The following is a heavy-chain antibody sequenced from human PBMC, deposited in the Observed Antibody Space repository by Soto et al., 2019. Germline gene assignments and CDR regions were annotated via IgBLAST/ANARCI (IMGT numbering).Heavy chain of an antibody. Sequence: EVQLVESGGGLVQPGRSLRLSCAASGFTFDDYAMHWVRQAPGKGLEWVSGISWNSGSIGYADSVKGRFTISRDNAKNSLYLQMNSLRAEDTALYYCAKDRGLVLSFYFDNWCQGTLVTVSS. D-gene: IGHD6-19*01. CDR1: GFTFDDYA. J-gene: IGHJ4*02. V-gene: IGHV3-9*01. CDR2: ISWNSGSI. CDR3: AKDRGLVLSFYFDN.